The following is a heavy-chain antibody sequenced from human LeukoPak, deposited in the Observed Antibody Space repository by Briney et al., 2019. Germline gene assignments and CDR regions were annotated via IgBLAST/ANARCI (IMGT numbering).Heavy chain of an antibody. CDR3: ARGVSSSESYYYYYMDV. V-gene: IGHV1-8*03. Sequence: ASVKVSCKASGYTFTSYDINWVRQATGQGLEWMGWMNPNSGNTGYAQKFQGRVTITRNTSISTAYMELSSLRSGDTAVYYCARGVSSSESYYYYYMDVWGKGTTVTVSS. CDR1: GYTFTSYD. CDR2: MNPNSGNT. J-gene: IGHJ6*03. D-gene: IGHD6-6*01.